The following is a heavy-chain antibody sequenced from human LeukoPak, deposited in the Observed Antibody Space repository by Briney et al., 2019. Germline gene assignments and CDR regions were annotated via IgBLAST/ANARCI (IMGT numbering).Heavy chain of an antibody. CDR2: INPSGGST. CDR3: ARDSIRRHSGSYYYFDY. Sequence: AASVKVSCKASGYTFTSYYMHWVRQAPGQGLEWMGIINPSGGSTSYAQKFQGRVTMTRDTSTSTVYMELSSLRSEDTAVYYCARDSIRRHSGSYYYFDYWGQGTLVTVSS. J-gene: IGHJ4*02. D-gene: IGHD1-26*01. V-gene: IGHV1-46*01. CDR1: GYTFTSYY.